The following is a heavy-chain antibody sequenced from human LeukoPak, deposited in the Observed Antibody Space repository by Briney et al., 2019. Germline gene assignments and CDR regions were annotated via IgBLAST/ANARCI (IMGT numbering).Heavy chain of an antibody. J-gene: IGHJ5*02. D-gene: IGHD4-17*01. Sequence: GGSLILSCAASGFTFSSYAMSWVRQAPGKGLEWVSAISGSGGSTYYADSVKGRFTISRDNSKNTLYLQINSLRVEDTAVYYCIVFGDSNHWGQGTLVTVSS. CDR3: IVFGDSNH. V-gene: IGHV3-23*01. CDR1: GFTFSSYA. CDR2: ISGSGGST.